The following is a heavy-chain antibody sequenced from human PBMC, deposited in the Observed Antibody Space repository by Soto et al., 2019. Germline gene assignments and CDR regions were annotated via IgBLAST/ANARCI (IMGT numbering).Heavy chain of an antibody. Sequence: PSETLSLTCTVSGGSVSSVNYYWSWIRQPPGKGLEWIGYIYHSGSTNYNPSLKSRVTISVETSKNQFSLKLRSLTAADTAVYYGARAGPMNTVIMVSWGPGPLVTVS. CDR3: ARAGPMNTVIMVS. V-gene: IGHV4-61*01. J-gene: IGHJ4*02. CDR1: GGSVSSVNYY. CDR2: IYHSGST. D-gene: IGHD4-4*01.